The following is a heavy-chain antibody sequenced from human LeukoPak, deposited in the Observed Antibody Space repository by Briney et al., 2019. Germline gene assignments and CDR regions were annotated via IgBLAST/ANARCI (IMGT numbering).Heavy chain of an antibody. J-gene: IGHJ4*02. D-gene: IGHD2/OR15-2a*01. CDR1: GFTFSDYY. CDR3: AKNPTFGYFDY. Sequence: QSGGSLRLSCAASGFTFSDYYMSWIRQAPGKGLEWVSAISGSGGSTYYADSVKGRFTISRDNSKNTLYLQVNSLRAEDTAVYYCAKNPTFGYFDYWGQGTLVTVSS. CDR2: ISGSGGST. V-gene: IGHV3-23*01.